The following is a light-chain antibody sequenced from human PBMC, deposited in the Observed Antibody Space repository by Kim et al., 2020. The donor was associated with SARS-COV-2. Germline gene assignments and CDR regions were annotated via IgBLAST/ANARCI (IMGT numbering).Light chain of an antibody. Sequence: THSGTGSSTNIGAGYDVHWYQPLPGTAPKLLIFGNSNRPSGVPDRFSGSKSDTSASLAITGLQAEDEGYYYCQSSDNSLSGSRVFGGGTQLTVL. CDR3: QSSDNSLSGSRV. J-gene: IGLJ3*02. V-gene: IGLV1-40*01. CDR2: GNS. CDR1: STNIGAGYD.